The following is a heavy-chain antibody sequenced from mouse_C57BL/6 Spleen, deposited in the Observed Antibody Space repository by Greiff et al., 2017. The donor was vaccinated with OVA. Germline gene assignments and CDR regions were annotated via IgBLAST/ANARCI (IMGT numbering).Heavy chain of an antibody. CDR2: ISYSGST. CDR1: GYSITSGYD. V-gene: IGHV3-1*01. D-gene: IGHD2-4*01. Sequence: EVQLLESGPGMVKPSQSLSLTCTVTGYSITSGYDWHWIRHFPGNKLEWMGYISYSGSTNYNPSLKSRISITHDTSKNHFFLKLNSVTTEDTATYYCARRDYDWAWFAYWGQGTLVTVSA. J-gene: IGHJ3*01. CDR3: ARRDYDWAWFAY.